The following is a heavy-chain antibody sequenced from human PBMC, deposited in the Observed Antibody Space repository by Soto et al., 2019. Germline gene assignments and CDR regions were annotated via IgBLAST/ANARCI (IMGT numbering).Heavy chain of an antibody. Sequence: SETLSLTCTVSGGSISSSTYYWGWIRQPPGKGLEWIGSIYYRGSTYDNPSLKSRVTMSLDTSKNQFSRKLSSVTAAKTPMYICASPYSSNGYLHNWSHPWGLEPLVTVSS. V-gene: IGHV4-39*01. CDR1: GGSISSSTYY. CDR2: IYYRGST. J-gene: IGHJ5*02. CDR3: ASPYSSNGYLHNWSHP. D-gene: IGHD6-13*01.